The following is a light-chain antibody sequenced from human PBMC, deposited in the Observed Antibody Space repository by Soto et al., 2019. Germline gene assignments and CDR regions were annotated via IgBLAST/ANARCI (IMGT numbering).Light chain of an antibody. CDR1: QSVLYSSNNKNY. Sequence: DIVMTQSPDSLAVSLGERATINCKSSQSVLYSSNNKNYLAWYQQKPGQPPKLLIYWASTRESGVPDRFSGSGSLTDFTLTISSLQAEDVAFYYCQQYYSTPLTFGPGTKVDIK. CDR2: WAS. V-gene: IGKV4-1*01. J-gene: IGKJ3*01. CDR3: QQYYSTPLT.